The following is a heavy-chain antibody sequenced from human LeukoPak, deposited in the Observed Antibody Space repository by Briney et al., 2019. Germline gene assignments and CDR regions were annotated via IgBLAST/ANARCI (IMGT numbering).Heavy chain of an antibody. Sequence: GGSLRLSCAASGFTVSSNHMSWVRQAPGKGLEWVSVIYSGGNTYYADSVKGRFTISRDNSKNTLYLQMNSLRAEDTAVYYCARLSPYSYGLAPIDYWGQGTLVTVSS. CDR2: IYSGGNT. CDR1: GFTVSSNH. D-gene: IGHD5-18*01. V-gene: IGHV3-66*04. CDR3: ARLSPYSYGLAPIDY. J-gene: IGHJ4*02.